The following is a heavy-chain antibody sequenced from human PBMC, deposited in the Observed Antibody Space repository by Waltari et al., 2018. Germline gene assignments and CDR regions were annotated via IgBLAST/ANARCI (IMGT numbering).Heavy chain of an antibody. V-gene: IGHV3-7*01. CDR2: IHKDGSEK. Sequence: EVLLVESGGGLVKPGGSLRLSCAASGFTFTDYWMSWVRQAPGKGPEWVANIHKDGSEKNYVDYVKGRFTISRDNAKDSVYLQMNSLRADDTAMYYCVRDHWGPDYWGQGTLVTVSS. J-gene: IGHJ4*02. CDR3: VRDHWGPDY. CDR1: GFTFTDYW. D-gene: IGHD7-27*01.